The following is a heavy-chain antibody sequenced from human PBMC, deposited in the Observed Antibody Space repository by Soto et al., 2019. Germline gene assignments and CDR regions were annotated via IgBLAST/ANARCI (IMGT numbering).Heavy chain of an antibody. Sequence: EVQLLESGGGLVQSGGSLRLSCAASGFTFSSYAMSWVRQAPGKGLEWVSVITGSGTNTYYAGSVKGRFTISRDDSKKTLYPQMSSLRAEDTAVYYCATPPSLHYSDDSGYYYVDCWGQGTLVTVSS. J-gene: IGHJ4*02. CDR1: GFTFSSYA. CDR3: ATPPSLHYSDDSGYYYVDC. CDR2: ITGSGTNT. V-gene: IGHV3-23*01. D-gene: IGHD3-22*01.